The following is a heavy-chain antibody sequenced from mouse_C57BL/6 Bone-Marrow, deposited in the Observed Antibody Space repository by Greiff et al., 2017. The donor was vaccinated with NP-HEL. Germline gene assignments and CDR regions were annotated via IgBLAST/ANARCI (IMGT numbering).Heavy chain of an antibody. V-gene: IGHV1-69*01. CDR3: ASHNDYFDY. D-gene: IGHD6-1*01. Sequence: VQLQQPGAELVMPGASVKLSCKASGYTFTSYWMHWVKQRPGQGLEWIGEIDPSDSYTNYNQKFKGKATLTVDTSSSTAYMQLSSLTSEDSAVYYCASHNDYFDYWGQGTTLTVSS. CDR2: IDPSDSYT. CDR1: GYTFTSYW. J-gene: IGHJ2*01.